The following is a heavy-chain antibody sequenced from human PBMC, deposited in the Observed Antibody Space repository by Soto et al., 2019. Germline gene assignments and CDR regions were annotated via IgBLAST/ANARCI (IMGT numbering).Heavy chain of an antibody. CDR3: ARDLGWAFDS. Sequence: EVQLVESGGGSVQPGGSLRLSCAASGFTFSTSSMNWVRQAPGRGLEWISYISGGGRPISYADSVKGRFTISRDNAKNSLYLQMDSLTDEDTAVYYCARDLGWAFDSWGQGTLVTVSS. V-gene: IGHV3-48*02. CDR1: GFTFSTSS. D-gene: IGHD6-19*01. CDR2: ISGGGRPI. J-gene: IGHJ4*02.